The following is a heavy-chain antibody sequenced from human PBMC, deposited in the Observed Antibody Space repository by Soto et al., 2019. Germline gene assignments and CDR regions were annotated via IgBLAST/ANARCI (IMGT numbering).Heavy chain of an antibody. CDR2: ILHDGSAE. CDR1: GFTFTSYD. D-gene: IGHD4-4*01. CDR3: ARSRDGYSFYFYYGMDG. V-gene: IGHV3-30*03. J-gene: IGHJ6*01. Sequence: GGSLRLSCAASGFTFTSYDMHWVRQAPGKGLEWMALILHDGSAEYYADSVKGRFTISRDNSRSTLYLQMNSLRAEDTAVYYCARSRDGYSFYFYYGMDGWGEGTTVTVSS.